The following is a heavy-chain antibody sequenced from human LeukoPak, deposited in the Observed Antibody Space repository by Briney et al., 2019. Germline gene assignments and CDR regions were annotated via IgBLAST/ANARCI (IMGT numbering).Heavy chain of an antibody. D-gene: IGHD2-15*01. CDR2: INPSGGST. Sequence: ASVNVSCKASGYTFTSYYMHWVRQAPGQGLEWMGIINPSGGSTGHAQKFQGRVTMTRDTSTSTVYMELSSLRSEDTAVYYCARAATAYCSGGPSCTVSFFDYWGQGTLVTVSP. CDR3: ARAATAYCSGGPSCTVSFFDY. J-gene: IGHJ4*02. V-gene: IGHV1-46*01. CDR1: GYTFTSYY.